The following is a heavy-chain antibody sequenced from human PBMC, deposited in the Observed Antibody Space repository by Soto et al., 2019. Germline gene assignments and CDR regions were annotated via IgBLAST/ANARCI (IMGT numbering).Heavy chain of an antibody. Sequence: EVQLVESGGGLVQPGGSLKLSCAGSGFTFSGAPMHWVRQASGKGLEWVGRMKTRADNYATAYAASVKGRFTIFRDDSKNTAYLQMNSLTSEDTAVYYCTRPQYYYGSGSSDDWGQGTLVTVSS. J-gene: IGHJ4*02. CDR3: TRPQYYYGSGSSDD. CDR1: GFTFSGAP. CDR2: MKTRADNYAT. V-gene: IGHV3-73*02. D-gene: IGHD3-10*01.